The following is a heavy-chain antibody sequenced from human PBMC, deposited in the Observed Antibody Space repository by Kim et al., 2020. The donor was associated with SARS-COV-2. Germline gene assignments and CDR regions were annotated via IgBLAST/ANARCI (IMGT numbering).Heavy chain of an antibody. Sequence: GEALKISCKASGYSFSSYWIGWVRQMPGKGLEWMGVIYPGDSDTKYSPSFEGQVTISADWSITTAFLQWSSLKSSDTAMYFCARAPSGTLTPYHLDYWGQGTLITVS. CDR2: IYPGDSDT. CDR3: ARAPSGTLTPYHLDY. J-gene: IGHJ4*02. D-gene: IGHD1-26*01. V-gene: IGHV5-51*01. CDR1: GYSFSSYW.